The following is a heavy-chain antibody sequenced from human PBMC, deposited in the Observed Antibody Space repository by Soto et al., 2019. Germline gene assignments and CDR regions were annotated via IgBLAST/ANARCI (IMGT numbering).Heavy chain of an antibody. CDR3: AKEHLWELRRNDY. J-gene: IGHJ4*02. CDR2: ISGSGGST. Sequence: EVQLLESGGGLVQPGGSLRISCAASGFTFSSYAMSWVRQAPGKGLEWVSAISGSGGSTYYEDSVKGRFTISRDNSKNTLYLQMNSLRAEDTAVYYCAKEHLWELRRNDYWGQGTLVTVSS. CDR1: GFTFSSYA. D-gene: IGHD1-26*01. V-gene: IGHV3-23*01.